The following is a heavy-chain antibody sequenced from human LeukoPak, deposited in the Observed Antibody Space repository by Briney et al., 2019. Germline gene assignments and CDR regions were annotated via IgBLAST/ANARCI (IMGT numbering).Heavy chain of an antibody. Sequence: PGGSLRLSCAASGFTFSSYAMHWVRQAPGKGLEWVAVISYDGSNKYYADSVKGRFTISRDNSKNTLYLQMNSLRAEDTAVYYCARGPRRQLVSEPKTYNWFDPWGQGTLVTVSS. CDR1: GFTFSSYA. D-gene: IGHD6-13*01. CDR3: ARGPRRQLVSEPKTYNWFDP. V-gene: IGHV3-30*04. J-gene: IGHJ5*02. CDR2: ISYDGSNK.